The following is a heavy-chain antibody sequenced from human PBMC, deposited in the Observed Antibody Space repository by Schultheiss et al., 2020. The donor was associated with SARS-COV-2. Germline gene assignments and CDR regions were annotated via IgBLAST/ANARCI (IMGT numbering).Heavy chain of an antibody. J-gene: IGHJ4*02. D-gene: IGHD1-26*01. Sequence: GESLKISCEASGFAFSNYWMSWVRQAPGKGLEWVSGVSISGGSPYYADSVKGRFTISRDNSKNTLYLQMDSLRAEDTAVYYCARDEEGATDFDYWGQGTLVTVSS. CDR3: ARDEEGATDFDY. CDR2: VSISGGSP. CDR1: GFAFSNYW. V-gene: IGHV3-23*01.